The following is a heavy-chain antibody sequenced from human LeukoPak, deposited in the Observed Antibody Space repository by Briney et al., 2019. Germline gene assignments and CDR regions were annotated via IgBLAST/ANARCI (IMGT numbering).Heavy chain of an antibody. CDR3: ARTLDERGFDY. D-gene: IGHD1-1*01. CDR2: ISYDGSNK. V-gene: IGHV3-30-3*01. CDR1: GFTFSSYW. Sequence: GGSLRLSCAASGFTFSSYWMSWVRQAPGKGLEWVAVISYDGSNKYYADSVKGRFTISRDNSKNTLYLQMNSLRAEDTAVYYCARTLDERGFDYWGQGTLVTVSS. J-gene: IGHJ4*02.